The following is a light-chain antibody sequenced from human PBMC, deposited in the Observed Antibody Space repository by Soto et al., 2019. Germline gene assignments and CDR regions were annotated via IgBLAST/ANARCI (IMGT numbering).Light chain of an antibody. CDR2: EDF. J-gene: IGKJ4*01. V-gene: IGKV3D-20*02. Sequence: EIVLTQSPGTLSLSPGERATLSCRSSENLSSMYLAWYQKKPGQPPRLLIYEDFTRAAGVPDRFSGSGSGTDFALTISSLQPEDFATYYCQQANSFPLTFGGGTKVEI. CDR3: QQANSFPLT. CDR1: ENLSSMY.